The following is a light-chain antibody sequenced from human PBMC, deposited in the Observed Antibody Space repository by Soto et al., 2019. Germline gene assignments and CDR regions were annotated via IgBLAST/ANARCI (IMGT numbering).Light chain of an antibody. V-gene: IGKV1-33*01. CDR3: QHYHDLPPFT. J-gene: IGKJ3*01. CDR2: GAS. Sequence: DIQMTQSPSSLSASVGARVSITCQARQDIRTSLSWFQQKPGRAPKLLIYGASYLETGVPSRFRGSGAGTDFTFTISSLHPEEIGTYYCQHYHDLPPFTFGPGTKVDIK. CDR1: QDIRTS.